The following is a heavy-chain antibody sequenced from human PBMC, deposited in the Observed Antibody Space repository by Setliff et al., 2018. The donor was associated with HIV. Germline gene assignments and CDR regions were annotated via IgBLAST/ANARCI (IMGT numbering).Heavy chain of an antibody. V-gene: IGHV3-48*01. D-gene: IGHD3-3*01. CDR2: ITGDSATI. J-gene: IGHJ4*02. Sequence: GGSLRLSCAASGFTFSPYSMNWVRQTPGKGLEWVSYITGDSATIYYADSVKGRFTISRDNAKNSLYLQMNSLRAEDTALYYCVRYIRNYVFYFDYWGQGTLVTVSS. CDR1: GFTFSPYS. CDR3: VRYIRNYVFYFDY.